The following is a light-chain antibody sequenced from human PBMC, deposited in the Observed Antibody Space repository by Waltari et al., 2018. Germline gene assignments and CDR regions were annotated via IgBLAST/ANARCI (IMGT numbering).Light chain of an antibody. Sequence: QSALTQPASVSGSPGQSITISCTGTSSDVGAYDYVSWYRQLPGKAPELMISAVSRRPAGISDRFSGSKSGDTASLTISGLQAEDEADYYCSSMISGGPLVFGSGTQVTVL. V-gene: IGLV2-14*03. CDR3: SSMISGGPLV. CDR1: SSDVGAYDY. J-gene: IGLJ1*01. CDR2: AVS.